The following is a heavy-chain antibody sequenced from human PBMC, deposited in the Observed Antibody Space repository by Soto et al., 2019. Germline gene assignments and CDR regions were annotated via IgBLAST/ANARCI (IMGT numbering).Heavy chain of an antibody. J-gene: IGHJ4*02. V-gene: IGHV4-59*01. CDR1: GGSISSYY. Sequence: SETLSLTCTVSGGSISSYYWSWIRQPPGKGLEWIGYIYYSGSTNYNPPLKSRVTISVDTSKNQFSLKLSSVTAADTAVYYCARDFNDRRRTHYFDYWGQGTLVTVSS. D-gene: IGHD3-22*01. CDR2: IYYSGST. CDR3: ARDFNDRRRTHYFDY.